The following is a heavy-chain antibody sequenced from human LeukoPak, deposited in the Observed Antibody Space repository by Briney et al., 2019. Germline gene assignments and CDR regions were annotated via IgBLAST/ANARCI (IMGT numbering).Heavy chain of an antibody. D-gene: IGHD4-11*01. V-gene: IGHV1-69*13. CDR1: GGTFSSYA. Sequence: SVKVPCKASGGTFSSYAISWVRQAPGQGLEWMGGIIPIFGTANYAQKFQGRVTITADESTSTAYMELSSLRSEDTAVYYCARDLSSTVYYYYYMDVWGKGTTVTVSS. CDR2: IIPIFGTA. J-gene: IGHJ6*03. CDR3: ARDLSSTVYYYYYMDV.